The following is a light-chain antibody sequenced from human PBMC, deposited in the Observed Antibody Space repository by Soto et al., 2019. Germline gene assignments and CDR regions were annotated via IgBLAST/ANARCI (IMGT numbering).Light chain of an antibody. J-gene: IGKJ2*01. CDR1: QGISSY. CDR2: AAL. Sequence: DIQLTQSPSFLSASVGDRVTLTCRASQGISSYLAWYQQKPGKAPKLLIFAALILQSGVPSRFSGSGSGTKFTLTITSLQPEDFATYYCQQLNSYPYTFGQGTKLEIK. CDR3: QQLNSYPYT. V-gene: IGKV1-9*01.